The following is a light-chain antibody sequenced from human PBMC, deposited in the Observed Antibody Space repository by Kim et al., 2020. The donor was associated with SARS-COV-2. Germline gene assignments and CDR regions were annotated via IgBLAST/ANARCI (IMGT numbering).Light chain of an antibody. V-gene: IGLV1-40*01. CDR2: GNS. CDR3: QSYDSSLSGSYV. Sequence: VTIACTGSSSNIGAGYDVPWYQQLPGTAPNLLIYGNSHRPSGVPDRFSGSKSGTSASLAITGLQAEDEADYYCQSYDSSLSGSYVFGTGTKVTVL. CDR1: SSNIGAGYD. J-gene: IGLJ1*01.